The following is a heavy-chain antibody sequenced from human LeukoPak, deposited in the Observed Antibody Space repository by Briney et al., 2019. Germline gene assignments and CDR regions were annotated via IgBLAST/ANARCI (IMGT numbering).Heavy chain of an antibody. J-gene: IGHJ4*01. V-gene: IGHV3-48*03. Sequence: PGWSLRLSCAASGFIFSTYEMNWVRRAPGKGLEWLSYISYSGRTIYYADSVKGRFTISRDNAKNSLYLQMNSLIAEDTAVYYCAKAGEGYYYDSSGYYCDYWGQEALLTASS. D-gene: IGHD3-22*01. CDR3: AKAGEGYYYDSSGYYCDY. CDR1: GFIFSTYE. CDR2: ISYSGRTI.